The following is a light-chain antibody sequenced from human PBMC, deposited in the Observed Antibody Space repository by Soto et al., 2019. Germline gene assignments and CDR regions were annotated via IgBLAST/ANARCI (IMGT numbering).Light chain of an antibody. CDR2: GAS. CDR1: QSVDSSY. Sequence: EIVWTQSPGTLSLSPGERATLSCRASQSVDSSYLAWYHQRPGQAPRLLIYGASSRATGIPDRFSGSESGTDFTLTISRLEPEDCAVYYCQHFGSSRGTFGQGTNVDIK. V-gene: IGKV3-20*01. CDR3: QHFGSSRGT. J-gene: IGKJ1*01.